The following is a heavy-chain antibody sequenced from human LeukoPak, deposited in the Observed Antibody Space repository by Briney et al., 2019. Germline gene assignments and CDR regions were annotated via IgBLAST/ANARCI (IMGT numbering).Heavy chain of an antibody. J-gene: IGHJ4*02. D-gene: IGHD5-24*01. V-gene: IGHV3-30*03. Sequence: GGSLRLSCTASGFTLSSYAMSWVRQAPGKGLEWVAVISYDGSNKYYADSVKGRFTISRDNSKNTLYLQMNSLRAEDTAAYYCARGAGYNYPYYFDYWGQGTLVTVSS. CDR3: ARGAGYNYPYYFDY. CDR1: GFTLSSYA. CDR2: ISYDGSNK.